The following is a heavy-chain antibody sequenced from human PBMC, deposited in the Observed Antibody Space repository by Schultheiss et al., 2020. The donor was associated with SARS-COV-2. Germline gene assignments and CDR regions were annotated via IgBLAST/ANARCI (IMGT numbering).Heavy chain of an antibody. CDR3: TRDNRLLGVDQYYMDV. J-gene: IGHJ6*03. CDR1: GFTFSDYY. Sequence: GGSLRLSCAASGFTFSDYYMSWVRQAPGKGLEWVAVISYDGSNKYYADSVKGRFTISRENARNSLYLQMNSLRAGDTAVYYCTRDNRLLGVDQYYMDVWGKGTTVTVSS. CDR2: ISYDGSNK. V-gene: IGHV3-30*14. D-gene: IGHD3-3*01.